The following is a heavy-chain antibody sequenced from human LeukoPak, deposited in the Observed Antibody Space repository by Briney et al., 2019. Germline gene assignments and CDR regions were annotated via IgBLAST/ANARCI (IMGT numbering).Heavy chain of an antibody. CDR1: GGSISSYY. J-gene: IGHJ4*02. V-gene: IGHV4-59*01. CDR3: ARDRLLGVYFDY. D-gene: IGHD3-10*01. Sequence: SETLSLTCTVSGGSISSYYWSWIRQPPGKGLEWIGYIYYSGSTNYNPSLKSRVTISVDTSKNQFSLKLSSVTAADTAVYCCARDRLLGVYFDYWGQGTLVTVSS. CDR2: IYYSGST.